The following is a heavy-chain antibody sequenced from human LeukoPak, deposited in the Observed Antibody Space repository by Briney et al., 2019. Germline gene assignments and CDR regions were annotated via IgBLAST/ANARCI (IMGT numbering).Heavy chain of an antibody. V-gene: IGHV3-48*03. Sequence: GGSLRLSCAASGFTFSSYEMNWARQAPGKGLEWVSYISSSGSTIYYADSVKGRFTISRDNAKNSLYLQMNSLRAEDTAVYYCARDPSRVAAAGTGAFDIWGQGTMVTVSS. CDR3: ARDPSRVAAAGTGAFDI. CDR1: GFTFSSYE. CDR2: ISSSGSTI. D-gene: IGHD6-13*01. J-gene: IGHJ3*02.